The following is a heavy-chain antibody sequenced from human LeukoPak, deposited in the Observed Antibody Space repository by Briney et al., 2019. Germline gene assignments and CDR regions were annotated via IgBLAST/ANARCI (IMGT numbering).Heavy chain of an antibody. J-gene: IGHJ4*02. CDR2: IYSSGST. V-gene: IGHV4-39*07. CDR1: GGSISSSSYY. D-gene: IGHD6-13*01. CDR3: ARDRVAAAADY. Sequence: PSETLSLTCTVSGGSISSSSYYWGWIRQPPGKGLEWIGSIYSSGSTYYNPSLKSRVTISVDTSKHQFSLKLSSVTAADTAVYYCARDRVAAAADYWGQGTLVTVSS.